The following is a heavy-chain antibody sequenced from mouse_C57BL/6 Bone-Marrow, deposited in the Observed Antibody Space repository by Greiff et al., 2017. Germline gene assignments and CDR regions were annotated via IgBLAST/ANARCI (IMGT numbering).Heavy chain of an antibody. D-gene: IGHD2-3*01. CDR1: GYTFTDYN. CDR3: ARRGVYAGYFWGYCDV. V-gene: IGHV1-18*01. CDR2: INPNNGGT. J-gene: IGHJ1*03. Sequence: FQLQQSGPELVKPGASVKIPCKASGYTFTDYNMDWVKQSHGKSLEWIGDINPNNGGTIYNQKFKGKATLTVDKSSSTAYMELRSLTSEDTAVYYCARRGVYAGYFWGYCDVWGTGTTVTVSS.